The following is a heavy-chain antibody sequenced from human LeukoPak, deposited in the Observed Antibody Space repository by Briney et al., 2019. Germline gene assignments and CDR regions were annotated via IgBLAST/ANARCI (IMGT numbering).Heavy chain of an antibody. CDR3: AKVSDSSSWLDY. D-gene: IGHD6-13*01. Sequence: GGSLRLSCAASGFTFDDYAMHWVRQAPGKGLEWVSLISGDGGSTYYADSVKGRFTISRDSSKNSLYLQMNSLRTEDTALYYCAKVSDSSSWLDYWGQGTLVTVSS. CDR2: ISGDGGST. V-gene: IGHV3-43*02. J-gene: IGHJ4*02. CDR1: GFTFDDYA.